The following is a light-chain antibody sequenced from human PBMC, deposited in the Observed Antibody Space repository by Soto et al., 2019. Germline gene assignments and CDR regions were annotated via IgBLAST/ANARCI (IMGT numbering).Light chain of an antibody. J-gene: IGKJ1*01. CDR3: QQYNNWPTWT. CDR1: QSVSSN. V-gene: IGKV3-15*01. CDR2: DAS. Sequence: DIVLTQSPGTLSLSPGERATVSCRASQSVSSNYLAWYQQKPGQAPRLLIYDASTRATGIPARFSGSGSGTEFTLTISSLQSEDFVVYYCQQYNNWPTWTFGQGTKVEIK.